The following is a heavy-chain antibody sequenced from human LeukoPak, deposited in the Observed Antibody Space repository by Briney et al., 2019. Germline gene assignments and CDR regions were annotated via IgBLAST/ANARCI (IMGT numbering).Heavy chain of an antibody. CDR1: GFTFVDYA. J-gene: IGHJ4*02. CDR3: TREVVVAAPLDY. V-gene: IGHV3-49*04. Sequence: QPGRSLRLSCTASGFTFVDYAMSWVRQAPGKGLEWVGFIRSKAYGGTTEYAASVKGRFTISRDDSKSIAYLQMNSLKTEDTAVYYCTREVVVAAPLDYWGQGTLVTVSS. D-gene: IGHD2-15*01. CDR2: IRSKAYGGTT.